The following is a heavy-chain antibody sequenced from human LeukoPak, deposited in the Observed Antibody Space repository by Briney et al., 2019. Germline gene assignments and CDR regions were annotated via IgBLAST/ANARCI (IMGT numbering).Heavy chain of an antibody. Sequence: SETLSLTCNVSGGSIGGHTFYWDWIRQPPGKGLEWIATIYYNGNTFYNPSLKSRVAISIDMSNSQFSLHLSSVTAADTAIYYCARHLRCSSTSPLKDYYYYGMDVWGQGTTVTVSS. CDR2: IYYNGNT. CDR3: ARHLRCSSTSPLKDYYYYGMDV. CDR1: GGSIGGHTFY. J-gene: IGHJ6*02. V-gene: IGHV4-39*01. D-gene: IGHD2-2*01.